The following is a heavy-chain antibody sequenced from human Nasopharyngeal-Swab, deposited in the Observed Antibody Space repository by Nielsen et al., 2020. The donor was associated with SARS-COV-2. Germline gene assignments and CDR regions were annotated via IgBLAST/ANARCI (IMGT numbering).Heavy chain of an antibody. Sequence: GESLKISCKTSGYDFAGYWIAWVRQKPGQGLEWMGIIYPDHSGTKYSPSFRGQITFSVDKSISTAYLQWSNLEASDTAMYYCARNMGYSHTSIWLDPWGQGTLVTVSS. CDR3: ARNMGYSHTSIWLDP. CDR2: IYPDHSGT. J-gene: IGHJ5*02. D-gene: IGHD2-15*01. V-gene: IGHV5-51*01. CDR1: GYDFAGYW.